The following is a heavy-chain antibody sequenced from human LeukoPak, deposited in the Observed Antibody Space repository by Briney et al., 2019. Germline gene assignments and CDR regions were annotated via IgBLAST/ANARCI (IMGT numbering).Heavy chain of an antibody. CDR2: ISSSSGNI. Sequence: GGSLRLSCAASGFTFSDYYMSWVRQAPGKGLEWVSYISSSSGNIYYADSVKGRFTISRDNAKTSLYLQMNSLRAEDTALYYCARDRGGIGYYMDVWGKGTTVTVSS. D-gene: IGHD3-16*02. CDR1: GFTFSDYY. J-gene: IGHJ6*03. CDR3: ARDRGGIGYYMDV. V-gene: IGHV3-11*04.